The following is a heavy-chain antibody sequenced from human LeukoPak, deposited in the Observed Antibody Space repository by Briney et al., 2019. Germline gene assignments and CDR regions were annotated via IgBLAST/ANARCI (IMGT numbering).Heavy chain of an antibody. V-gene: IGHV3-30*03. Sequence: PGRSLRLSCAASGFTFSDYGMHWARQAPGKGLEWVAVISYDGRNKNYVDSVKGRFTISRDNSKNSLYLQMNSLRVEDTAVYYCARTYTILTAYFEYWGRGTLVTVSS. CDR2: ISYDGRNK. J-gene: IGHJ4*02. CDR1: GFTFSDYG. CDR3: ARTYTILTAYFEY. D-gene: IGHD3-9*01.